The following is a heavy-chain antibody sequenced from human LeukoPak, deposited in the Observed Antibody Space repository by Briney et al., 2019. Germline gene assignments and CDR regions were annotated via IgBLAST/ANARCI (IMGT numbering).Heavy chain of an antibody. CDR2: IYTSGYT. J-gene: IGHJ3*02. CDR3: ARTYYDRVSGSFRHDTFEI. D-gene: IGHD3-16*02. CDR1: GASVSSGSYF. V-gene: IGHV4-61*02. Sequence: SETLSPTCSVSGASVSSGSYFWNWIRQPAGKGLEWLGRIYTSGYTNYNPSLRSRVTISLDTSKSQFSLKLTAVTAADTAIYFCARTYYDRVSGSFRHDTFEIWGQGTLITVSS.